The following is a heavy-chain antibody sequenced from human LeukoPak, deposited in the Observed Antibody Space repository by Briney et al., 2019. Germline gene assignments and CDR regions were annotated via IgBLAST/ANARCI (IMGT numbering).Heavy chain of an antibody. V-gene: IGHV3-21*01. Sequence: PGGSLRLSCAASGFTFSSYAMSWVRQAPGKGLEWVSSISSSSSYIYYADSVKGRFTISRDNAKNSLYLQMNSLRAEDTAVYYCARDTPGSNYYGSGSYYVWGQGTLVTVSS. D-gene: IGHD3-10*01. CDR3: ARDTPGSNYYGSGSYYV. CDR1: GFTFSSYA. J-gene: IGHJ4*02. CDR2: ISSSSSYI.